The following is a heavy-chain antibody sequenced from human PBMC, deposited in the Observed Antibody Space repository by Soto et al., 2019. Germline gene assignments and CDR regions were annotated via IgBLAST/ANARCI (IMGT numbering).Heavy chain of an antibody. D-gene: IGHD6-13*01. V-gene: IGHV1-18*01. CDR3: ASDWAAAAPFDY. J-gene: IGHJ4*02. Sequence: ASVKVSCKESGYTFTSYGISWVRQAPGQVLEWMGWISAYNGNTNYAQKLQGRVTMTTDTSTSTAYMELRSLRSDDTALYYCASDWAAAAPFDYWGQGTLVTVSS. CDR2: ISAYNGNT. CDR1: GYTFTSYG.